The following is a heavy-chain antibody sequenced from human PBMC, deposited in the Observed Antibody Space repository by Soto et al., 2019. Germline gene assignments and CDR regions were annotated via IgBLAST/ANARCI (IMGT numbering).Heavy chain of an antibody. V-gene: IGHV4-30-4*01. J-gene: IGHJ6*02. D-gene: IGHD2-15*01. CDR2: IYYSGST. CDR3: ASLVVVAATPRYYYYYYGMDV. CDR1: GGSISSGDYY. Sequence: SETLSLTCTVSGGSISSGDYYWSWIRQPPGKGLEWIGYIYYSGSTYYNPSLKSRVTISVDTSKNQFSLKLSSVTAADTAVYYCASLVVVAATPRYYYYYYGMDVWGQGTTVTVSS.